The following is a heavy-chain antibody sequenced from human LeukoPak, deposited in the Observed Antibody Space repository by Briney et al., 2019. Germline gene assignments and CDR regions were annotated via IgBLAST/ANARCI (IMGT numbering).Heavy chain of an antibody. Sequence: SETLSLTCTVSGGSISSSSYYWGWIRQPPGKGLEWIVSIYYSGSTYYNPSLKSRVTISVDTSKNQFSLKLSSVTAADTAVYYCARSYYYDSSGYYHDAFDIWGQGTMVTVSS. J-gene: IGHJ3*02. D-gene: IGHD3-22*01. CDR2: IYYSGST. CDR3: ARSYYYDSSGYYHDAFDI. V-gene: IGHV4-39*01. CDR1: GGSISSSSYY.